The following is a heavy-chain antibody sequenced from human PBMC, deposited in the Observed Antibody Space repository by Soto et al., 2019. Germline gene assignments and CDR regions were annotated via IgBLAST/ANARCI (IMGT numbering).Heavy chain of an antibody. D-gene: IGHD3-22*01. J-gene: IGHJ3*02. V-gene: IGHV1-46*01. CDR1: GYTFTSYY. CDR3: ARDLAYYYDSSGPSGAFDI. CDR2: INPSGGST. Sequence: PSVKVSCKASGYTFTSYYMHWVRQAPGQGPEWMGIINPSGGSTSYAQKFQGRVTMTRDTSTSTVYMELSSLRSEDTAVYYCARDLAYYYDSSGPSGAFDIWGQGTMVTVSS.